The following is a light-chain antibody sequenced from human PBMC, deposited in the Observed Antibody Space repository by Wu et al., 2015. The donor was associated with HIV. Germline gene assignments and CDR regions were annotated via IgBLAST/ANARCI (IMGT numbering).Light chain of an antibody. CDR3: QQYNHPYT. V-gene: IGKV1-27*01. Sequence: IQLTQSPSSLSASVGDRVTITCRASQGISNYLAWYQQKPGKVPKLLIYAASTLQSGVPSRFSGSGSGTEFTLTISSMQSEDFGVYYCQQYNHPYTFGQGTRLEIK. J-gene: IGKJ2*01. CDR1: QGISNY. CDR2: AAS.